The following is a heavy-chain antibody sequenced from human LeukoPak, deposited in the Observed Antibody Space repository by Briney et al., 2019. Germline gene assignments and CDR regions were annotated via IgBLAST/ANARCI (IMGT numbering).Heavy chain of an antibody. J-gene: IGHJ3*02. CDR1: GFTFSSYA. CDR3: AKCITALLSPADAFDI. V-gene: IGHV3-23*01. Sequence: GRSLRLSCAASGFTFSSYAMSWVRQAPGKGLEWISAISGSGGSTYYADSVKGRFTISRDNSKNTLHLQMNSLRAEDTAVYYCAKCITALLSPADAFDIWGQGTMVTVSS. CDR2: ISGSGGST. D-gene: IGHD1-26*01.